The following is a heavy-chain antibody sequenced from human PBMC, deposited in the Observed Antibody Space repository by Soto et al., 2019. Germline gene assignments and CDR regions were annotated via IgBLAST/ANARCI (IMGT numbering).Heavy chain of an antibody. J-gene: IGHJ6*03. CDR3: ASLPGYCSGGSCYYRPAYYYYYMDV. V-gene: IGHV4-34*01. D-gene: IGHD2-15*01. CDR1: GGSFSGYY. Sequence: SETLSLTCAVYGGSFSGYYWSWIRQPPGKGLEWIGEINHSGSTNYNPSLKSRVTISVDTSKNQFSLKLGSVTAADTAVYYCASLPGYCSGGSCYYRPAYYYYYMDVWGKGTTVTVSS. CDR2: INHSGST.